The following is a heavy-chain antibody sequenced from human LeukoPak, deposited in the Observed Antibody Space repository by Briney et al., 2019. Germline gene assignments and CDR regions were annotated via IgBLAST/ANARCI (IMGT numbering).Heavy chain of an antibody. CDR3: AGAGYSYGYMGYSDY. J-gene: IGHJ4*02. CDR1: GYTFNYYG. V-gene: IGHV1-18*01. D-gene: IGHD5-18*01. CDR2: ISAYTGST. Sequence: ASVTVSCKASGYTFNYYGISWVRQAPGQGLEWMGWISAYTGSTNYAQRLQGRVTMTTDTSTRTAYMELRSVRSDDTAVYYCAGAGYSYGYMGYSDYWGQGTLVTVSS.